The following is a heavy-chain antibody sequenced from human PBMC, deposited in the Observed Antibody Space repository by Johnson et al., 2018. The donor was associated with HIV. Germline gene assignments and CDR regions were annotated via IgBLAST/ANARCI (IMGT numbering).Heavy chain of an antibody. CDR2: IDWNGGRP. V-gene: IGHV3-20*04. D-gene: IGHD6-13*01. CDR1: GFTFDYYG. CDR3: AKGYIAAAGDGWDAFDI. Sequence: MMLVESGGGVVRPGGSLRLSCAASGFTFDYYGMSWVRQAPGRGLEWVSGIDWNGGRPGYAVSVKGRFPLSRDNARNSLSLQMNGLRAEDTAVFYCAKGYIAAAGDGWDAFDIWGQGKWSPSLQ. J-gene: IGHJ3*02.